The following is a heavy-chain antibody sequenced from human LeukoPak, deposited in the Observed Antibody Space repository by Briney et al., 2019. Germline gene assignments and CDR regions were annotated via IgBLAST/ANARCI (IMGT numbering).Heavy chain of an antibody. CDR3: ARDVPGYGSGAPGP. CDR1: GFSFSRYS. D-gene: IGHD3-10*01. J-gene: IGHJ6*02. V-gene: IGHV3-21*01. Sequence: KSGGSLRLSFAASGFSFSRYSMNWVRQAPGKGLEWVSSISSSSSYIYYADSVKGRFTISRDNAKNSLYLQMNSLRAEDTAVYYCARDVPGYGSGAPGPWGQGTTVTVSS. CDR2: ISSSSSYI.